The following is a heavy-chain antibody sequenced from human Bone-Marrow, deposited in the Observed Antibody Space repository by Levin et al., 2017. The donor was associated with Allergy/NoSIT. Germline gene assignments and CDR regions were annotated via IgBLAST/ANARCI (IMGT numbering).Heavy chain of an antibody. D-gene: IGHD3-22*01. J-gene: IGHJ4*02. CDR1: GYTFTSYA. V-gene: IGHV1-3*01. CDR2: INAGNGGT. Sequence: ASVKVSCKASGYTFTSYAIQWVRQATGQRLEWMGWINAGNGGTKYSQRFQGRVTITRDTSANTAYMELTSLTSEDTAVYYCARDIVYSSSGFDYWGQGTLVTVSS. CDR3: ARDIVYSSSGFDY.